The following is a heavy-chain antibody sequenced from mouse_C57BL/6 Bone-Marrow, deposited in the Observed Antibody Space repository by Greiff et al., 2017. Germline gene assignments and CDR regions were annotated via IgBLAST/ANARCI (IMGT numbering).Heavy chain of an antibody. CDR1: GYSIPSGYY. V-gene: IGHV3-6*01. CDR2: ISYDGSN. Sequence: VQLQQSGPGLVKPSQSLSLTCSVTGYSIPSGYYWNWIRQFPGNKLEWMGYISYDGSNNYNPSLKNRISITRDTSKNQFFLKLNSVTTEDTATYYCAKNYYGSSFDYWGQGTTLTVSS. CDR3: AKNYYGSSFDY. D-gene: IGHD1-1*01. J-gene: IGHJ2*01.